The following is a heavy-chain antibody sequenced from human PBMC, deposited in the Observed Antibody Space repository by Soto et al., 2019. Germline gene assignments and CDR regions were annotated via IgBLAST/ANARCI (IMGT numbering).Heavy chain of an antibody. CDR3: AKDPHSTGQSGALDI. Sequence: SGGSLRLSCAASGFPFSSYAMSWVRQAPGKGLEWVSGISGSGGSTYYADSVKGRFFISRDNAKNSLYLQMNSLRPEDTAFYYCAKDPHSTGQSGALDIWGQGTMVTVSS. D-gene: IGHD3-22*01. CDR1: GFPFSSYA. CDR2: ISGSGGST. V-gene: IGHV3-23*01. J-gene: IGHJ3*02.